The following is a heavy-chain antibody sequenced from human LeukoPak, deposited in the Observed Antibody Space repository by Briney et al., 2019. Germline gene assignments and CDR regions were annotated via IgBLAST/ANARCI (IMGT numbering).Heavy chain of an antibody. CDR1: GGSISSSSYY. CDR3: ARASHDYGDYGHFDY. CDR2: IYHSGSA. Sequence: SETLSLTCTVSGGSISSSSYYWGWIRQPPGKGLEWIGEIYHSGSANYNPSLKSRVTIAVDKSKNQFSLKLSSVTAADTAVYYCARASHDYGDYGHFDYWGQGTLVTVSS. D-gene: IGHD4-17*01. J-gene: IGHJ4*02. V-gene: IGHV4-39*07.